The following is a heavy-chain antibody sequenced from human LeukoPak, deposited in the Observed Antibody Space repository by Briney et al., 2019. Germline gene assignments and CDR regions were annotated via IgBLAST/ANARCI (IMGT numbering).Heavy chain of an antibody. CDR2: IYYSGST. CDR3: ARSVAAAGTGNGWFDP. V-gene: IGHV4-28*01. J-gene: IGHJ5*02. D-gene: IGHD6-13*01. CDR1: GYSISSSNW. Sequence: SDTLSLTCAVSGYSISSSNWWGWIRQPPGKGLEWIGYIYYSGSTYYNPSLKSRVTMSVDTSKNQFSLKLSPVTAVDTAVYYCARSVAAAGTGNGWFDPWGQGTLVTVSS.